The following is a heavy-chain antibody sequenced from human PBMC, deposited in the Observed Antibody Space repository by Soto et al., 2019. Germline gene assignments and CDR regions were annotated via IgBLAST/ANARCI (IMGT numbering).Heavy chain of an antibody. CDR2: IYPGDSDT. V-gene: IGHV5-51*01. CDR1: GYSFTSYW. D-gene: IGHD2-2*01. Sequence: GESLKISCKGSGYSFTSYWIGWVRQMPGKGLEWMGIIYPGDSDTRYSPSFQGQVTISADKSISTAYLQWSSLKASDTAMYYCARGPAAESYYYYYYMDVWGKGTTVTVSS. J-gene: IGHJ6*03. CDR3: ARGPAAESYYYYYYMDV.